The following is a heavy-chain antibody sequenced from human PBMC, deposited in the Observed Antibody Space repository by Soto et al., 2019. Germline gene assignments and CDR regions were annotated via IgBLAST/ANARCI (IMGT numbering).Heavy chain of an antibody. Sequence: QVQLVQSGAEVKKPGASVKVSCKASGYTFSNYGISWVRQGPGQGLEWMGWISGYNGNTHYEEKVQDRIKMTTDTSTSTTYLELGSLRSDDTAVYFCATDPGFGFGYSYAFAMDVWGQGTTVTVSS. J-gene: IGHJ6*02. CDR1: GYTFSNYG. CDR3: ATDPGFGFGYSYAFAMDV. V-gene: IGHV1-18*01. CDR2: ISGYNGNT. D-gene: IGHD5-18*01.